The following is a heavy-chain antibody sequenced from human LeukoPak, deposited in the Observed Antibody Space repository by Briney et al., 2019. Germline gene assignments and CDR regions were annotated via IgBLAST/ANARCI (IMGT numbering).Heavy chain of an antibody. CDR3: ARNPALWFGELLSGYYFDY. CDR2: TYYRSKWYN. V-gene: IGHV6-1*01. Sequence: SQTLSLTCAISGDSVSSNSAAWNWIRQSPSRGLEWLGRTYYRSKWYNDYAVSVKSRITINPDTSKNQFSLQLNSVTPEDTAVYYCARNPALWFGELLSGYYFDYWGQGTLVPVSS. J-gene: IGHJ4*02. D-gene: IGHD3-10*01. CDR1: GDSVSSNSAA.